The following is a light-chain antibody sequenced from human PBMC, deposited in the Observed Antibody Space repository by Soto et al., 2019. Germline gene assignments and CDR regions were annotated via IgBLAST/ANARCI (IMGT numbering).Light chain of an antibody. V-gene: IGKV3-11*01. Sequence: EIVLTQSPDTLALSPGERATLSCRASQSVSSYLAWYQQKPGQAPRHLIYDASNRATGIPARFSGSGSGTDFTLTISSLEPEDFAVYYCQQRSNWPITFGQGTRLEIK. CDR3: QQRSNWPIT. CDR1: QSVSSY. J-gene: IGKJ5*01. CDR2: DAS.